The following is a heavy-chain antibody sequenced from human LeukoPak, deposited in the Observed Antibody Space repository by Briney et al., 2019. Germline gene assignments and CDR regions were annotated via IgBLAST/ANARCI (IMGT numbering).Heavy chain of an antibody. CDR3: ASRGSGYYCDY. Sequence: GASVKVSCKASGGTFSSYAISWVRQAPGQGLEWMGRIIPIFGTANYAQKFPGRVTITSVDSTSTAYWELSSLRSGDTGVYYCASRGSGYYCDYWGQGTLVTVSS. V-gene: IGHV1-69*13. CDR2: IIPIFGTA. J-gene: IGHJ4*02. CDR1: GGTFSSYA. D-gene: IGHD3-22*01.